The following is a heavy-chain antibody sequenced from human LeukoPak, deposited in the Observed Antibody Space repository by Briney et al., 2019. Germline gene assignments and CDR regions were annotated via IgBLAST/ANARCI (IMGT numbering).Heavy chain of an antibody. J-gene: IGHJ4*02. CDR3: AKGQVEWLLSPWDFDY. CDR2: IGGSGVNT. D-gene: IGHD3-3*01. V-gene: IGHV3-23*01. Sequence: GGSLRLSCAASGLTFSSYAMSWVRQAPGKRLEWVSGIGGSGVNTYYADSVKGRFTISRDNSKDTLYLQMNSLRAEDTAIYYCAKGQVEWLLSPWDFDYWGQGTLVTVSS. CDR1: GLTFSSYA.